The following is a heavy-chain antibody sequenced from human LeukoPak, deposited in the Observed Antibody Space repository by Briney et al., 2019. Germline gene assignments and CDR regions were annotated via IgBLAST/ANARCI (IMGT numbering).Heavy chain of an antibody. V-gene: IGHV5-51*01. CDR2: IYTGDSDT. D-gene: IGHD2-15*01. CDR1: GYIFTNYW. Sequence: GESLQISCKGSGYIFTNYWIGWVRQMPGEGLEWMGIIYTGDSDTRYSPSFQGQVTISVDKSISTAYLQWSSLKASDIAMYYCARLFSGGLNWFDPWGQGTRVTVSS. J-gene: IGHJ5*02. CDR3: ARLFSGGLNWFDP.